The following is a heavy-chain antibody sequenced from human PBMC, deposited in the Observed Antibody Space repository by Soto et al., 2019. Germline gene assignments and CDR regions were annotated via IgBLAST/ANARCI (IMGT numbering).Heavy chain of an antibody. CDR2: MSNDGSNK. J-gene: IGHJ6*02. D-gene: IGHD6-6*01. CDR3: AKGSSSVYYYYYGIDV. V-gene: IGHV3-30*18. Sequence: PGGSLRLSCVASGFTFSGYGMHWVRQAPGKGLEWVAVMSNDGSNKYYADSVKGRFTISRDNSKNMLYLQMNSLRTEDTAVYYCAKGSSSVYYYYYGIDVWGQGTTVTV. CDR1: GFTFSGYG.